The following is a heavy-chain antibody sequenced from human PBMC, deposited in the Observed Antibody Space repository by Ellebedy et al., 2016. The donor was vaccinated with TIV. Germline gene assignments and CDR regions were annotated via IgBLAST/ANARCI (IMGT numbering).Heavy chain of an antibody. D-gene: IGHD3-10*01. J-gene: IGHJ4*02. Sequence: GESLKISCAASGFTFRSHWMHWVRQAPGKGLVWVSLISSDGSRTTYADSVKGRFTISRDNARNTLYLQMDSLRAEDTAVYYCAREPYYPYNLDYWGQGTLVTVSS. CDR2: ISSDGSRT. CDR3: AREPYYPYNLDY. CDR1: GFTFRSHW. V-gene: IGHV3-74*01.